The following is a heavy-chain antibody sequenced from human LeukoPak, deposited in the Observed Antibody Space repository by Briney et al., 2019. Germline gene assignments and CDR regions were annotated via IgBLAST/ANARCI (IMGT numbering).Heavy chain of an antibody. J-gene: IGHJ5*02. Sequence: SETLSLTCAVSGWSISNGYFWGWIRQPPGQGLEWIGNNYHSGNTYYNPSLKSRVTISVDTSNNQFSLKLSSVTAADTAVYYCARGYYDVWSGYYTPNWFAPWGQGTLVTVSS. CDR1: GWSISNGYF. V-gene: IGHV4-38-2*01. CDR3: ARGYYDVWSGYYTPNWFAP. CDR2: NYHSGNT. D-gene: IGHD3-3*01.